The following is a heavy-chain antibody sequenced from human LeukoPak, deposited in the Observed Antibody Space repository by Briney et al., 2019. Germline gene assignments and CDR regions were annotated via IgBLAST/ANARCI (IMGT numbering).Heavy chain of an antibody. D-gene: IGHD3-10*01. J-gene: IGHJ4*02. CDR1: GVTFSSYW. CDR2: IKQDGSEN. V-gene: IGHV3-7*01. CDR3: ARDLGGNVLLWFGELSACGYFDY. Sequence: PGGSLRLSCAASGVTFSSYWMSWVRQAPGKGLEWVANIKQDGSENYYVDSVKGRFTISRENAKTSLYLQMTSLRAQATAVYYCARDLGGNVLLWFGELSACGYFDYWGQGTLVTVSS.